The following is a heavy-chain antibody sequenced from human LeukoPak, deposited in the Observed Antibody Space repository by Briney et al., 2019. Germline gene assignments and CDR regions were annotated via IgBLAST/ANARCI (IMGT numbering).Heavy chain of an antibody. J-gene: IGHJ3*02. CDR1: GFTFSSSA. Sequence: GSLRLSCAASGFTFSSSAMSWVRQAPGKGLEWVSGISGSGRGGSVYYADSVKGRFTISRDNAKNSLYLQMNSLRAEDTAVYYCARVSAAFDIWGQGTMVTVSS. D-gene: IGHD6-19*01. CDR3: ARVSAAFDI. V-gene: IGHV3-23*01. CDR2: ISGSGRGGSV.